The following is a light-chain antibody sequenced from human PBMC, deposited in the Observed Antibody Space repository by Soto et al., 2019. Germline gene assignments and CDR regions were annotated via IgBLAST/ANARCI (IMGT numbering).Light chain of an antibody. CDR3: QQFNAYPLT. CDR2: GAS. J-gene: IGKJ4*01. Sequence: DIQLTQSPSFLSASVGDRVTISCRASQGISDYLAWYQQKPGKAPKLLIYGASTLQSGVPSRFSGSASRTEFTLTISCLQPEDFATYLCQQFNAYPLTFGGGTKLEIK. CDR1: QGISDY. V-gene: IGKV1-9*01.